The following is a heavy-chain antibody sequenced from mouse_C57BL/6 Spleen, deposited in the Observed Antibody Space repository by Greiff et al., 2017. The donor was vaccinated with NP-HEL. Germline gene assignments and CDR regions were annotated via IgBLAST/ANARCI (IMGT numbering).Heavy chain of an antibody. CDR1: GYTFTSYW. V-gene: IGHV1-64*01. J-gene: IGHJ3*01. CDR2: IHPNSGST. D-gene: IGHD4-1*01. CDR3: ARFNWDAWFAY. Sequence: VQLQQPGAELVKPGASVKLSCKASGYTFTSYWMHWVKQRPGQGLEWIGMIHPNSGSTNYNEKFKSKATLTVDKSSSTAYMQLSSLTSEDSAVYYCARFNWDAWFAYWGQGTLVTVSA.